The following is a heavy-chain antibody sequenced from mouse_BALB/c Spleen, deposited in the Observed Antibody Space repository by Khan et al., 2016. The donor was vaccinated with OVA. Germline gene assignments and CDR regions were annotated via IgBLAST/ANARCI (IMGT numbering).Heavy chain of an antibody. Sequence: QAQLQQSGPELKKPGETVKISCKASGYTFTDYSMHWVKQAPGKGLKWMGWINTETGEPTYADDFKGRFAFSLETSASTAYLQINNLKNEDTATYFCARDRYDYFDYWGQGTTLTVSS. CDR3: ARDRYDYFDY. V-gene: IGHV9-2-1*01. J-gene: IGHJ2*01. D-gene: IGHD2-14*01. CDR1: GYTFTDYS. CDR2: INTETGEP.